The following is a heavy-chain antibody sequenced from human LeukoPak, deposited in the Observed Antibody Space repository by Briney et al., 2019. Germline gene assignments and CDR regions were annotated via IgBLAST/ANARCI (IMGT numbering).Heavy chain of an antibody. CDR2: IYHSGST. CDR1: GGSISSGGYS. J-gene: IGHJ4*02. CDR3: ARDHCGGDCEGLFDY. Sequence: SETLSLTCAVSGGSISSGGYSWSWIRQPPGKGLEWIGYIYHSGSTYYNPSLKSRVTISVDTSKNQFSLKLSSVTAADTAVYYCARDHCGGDCEGLFDYWGQGTLVTVSS. V-gene: IGHV4-30-2*01. D-gene: IGHD2-21*02.